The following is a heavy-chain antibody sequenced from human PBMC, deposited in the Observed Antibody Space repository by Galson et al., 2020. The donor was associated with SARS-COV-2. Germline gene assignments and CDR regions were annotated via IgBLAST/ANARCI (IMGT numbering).Heavy chain of an antibody. J-gene: IGHJ6*03. Sequence: LSLTCVASRFTFSSFGIHWVRQTPGKGLEWVTVVSNDGSNKYYADSVKGRFTISRDNSKNTLYLQMNSLRAEDTAVYYCARDLNRDPGTYLYFYFYLDVWGKGTTVTVSS. V-gene: IGHV3-30*03. D-gene: IGHD1-1*01. CDR1: RFTFSSFG. CDR2: VSNDGSNK. CDR3: ARDLNRDPGTYLYFYFYLDV.